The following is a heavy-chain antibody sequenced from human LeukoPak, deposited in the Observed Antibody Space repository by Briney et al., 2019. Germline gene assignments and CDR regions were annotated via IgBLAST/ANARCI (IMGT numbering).Heavy chain of an antibody. D-gene: IGHD1-26*01. CDR3: AREQGAAFDI. CDR1: GGSISSGGYY. V-gene: IGHV4-31*03. J-gene: IGHJ3*02. CDR2: IYYSGST. Sequence: SETLSLTCTVSGGSISSGGYYWSWIRQHPGKGLEWIGYIYYSGSTYYNPSLKSRVTISVDTSKNQFSLKLSSVTAADTAVYYCAREQGAAFDIWGQGTMVTVSS.